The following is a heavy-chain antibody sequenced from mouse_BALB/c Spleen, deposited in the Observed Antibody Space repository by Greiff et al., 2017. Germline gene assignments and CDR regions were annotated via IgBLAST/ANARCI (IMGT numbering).Heavy chain of an antibody. CDR1: GYTFTSYW. CDR3: ASGHGNYGDFDY. Sequence: VQLQQSGAELARPGASVKLSCKASGYTFTSYWMQWVKQRPGQGLEWIGAIYPGDGDTRYTQKFKGKATLTADKSSSTAYMQLSSLASEDSAVYYCASGHGNYGDFDYWGQGTTLTVSS. J-gene: IGHJ2*01. CDR2: IYPGDGDT. D-gene: IGHD2-1*01. V-gene: IGHV1-87*01.